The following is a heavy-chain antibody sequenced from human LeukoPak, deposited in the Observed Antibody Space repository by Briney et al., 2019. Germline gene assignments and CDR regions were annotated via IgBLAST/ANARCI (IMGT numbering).Heavy chain of an antibody. Sequence: GGSLRLSCAASGFTFSSYAMSWVRQAPGKGLEWVSTISRYVDTTHYADSVKGRFTISRDNSKNTLYLQMNTLGAGDTALYYCAKDGYDYTSRDNDGFQIWGQGTMVTVSS. V-gene: IGHV3-23*01. D-gene: IGHD4-11*01. CDR2: ISRYVDTT. J-gene: IGHJ3*02. CDR1: GFTFSSYA. CDR3: AKDGYDYTSRDNDGFQI.